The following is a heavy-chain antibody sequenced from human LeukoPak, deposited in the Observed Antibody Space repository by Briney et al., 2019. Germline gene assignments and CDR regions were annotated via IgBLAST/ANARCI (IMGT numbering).Heavy chain of an antibody. CDR3: ARAASTVVPAALNWFDP. V-gene: IGHV3-7*01. J-gene: IGHJ5*02. D-gene: IGHD2-2*01. CDR1: GFTFSSYW. CDR2: IKQDGSEK. Sequence: PGGSLRLSCAASGFTFSSYWMSWLRQAPGKGLEWVANIKQDGSEKYYVDSVKGRFTISRDNAKNSLYLQMNSLRAEDTAVYYCARAASTVVPAALNWFDPWGQGTLVTVSS.